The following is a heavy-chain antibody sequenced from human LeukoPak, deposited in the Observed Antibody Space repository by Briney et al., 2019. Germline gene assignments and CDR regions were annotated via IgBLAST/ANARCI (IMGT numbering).Heavy chain of an antibody. Sequence: ASVKVSCKASGYTFTSYYMHWVRQAPGQGLEWMGMINPSGGSTSYAQKFQGRVTMTRDTSTSTVYMELSSLRSEDTALYYCARVALPNFYDSSGHFDYWGQGTLVTVSS. CDR2: INPSGGST. J-gene: IGHJ4*02. CDR3: ARVALPNFYDSSGHFDY. D-gene: IGHD3-22*01. CDR1: GYTFTSYY. V-gene: IGHV1-46*01.